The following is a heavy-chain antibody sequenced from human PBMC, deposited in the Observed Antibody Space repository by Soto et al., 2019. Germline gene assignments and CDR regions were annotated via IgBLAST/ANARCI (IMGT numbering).Heavy chain of an antibody. CDR3: ARDLREYGMDV. CDR1: GGTFSSYA. J-gene: IGHJ6*02. CDR2: IIPIFGTA. D-gene: IGHD5-12*01. Sequence: QVQLVQSGAEVKKPGSSVKVSYKASGGTFSSYAISWVRQAPGQGLEWMGGIIPIFGTANYAQKFQGRVTITADKSTSTAYMELSSLRSEDTAMYYCARDLREYGMDVWGQGTTVTVSS. V-gene: IGHV1-69*06.